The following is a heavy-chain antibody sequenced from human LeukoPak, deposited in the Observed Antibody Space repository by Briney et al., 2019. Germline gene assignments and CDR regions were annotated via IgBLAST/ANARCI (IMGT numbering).Heavy chain of an antibody. CDR3: ARDRAFITGLNDV. Sequence: GGSLRLSCAASGFTFSSYAMHWVRQAPGKGLEWVAVISYDGSNKYYADSVKGRFTISRDNSKNTLYLQMNSLRAEDTAVYYCARDRAFITGLNDVWGQGTLVTVSS. CDR1: GFTFSSYA. CDR2: ISYDGSNK. D-gene: IGHD1-1*01. J-gene: IGHJ4*02. V-gene: IGHV3-30-3*01.